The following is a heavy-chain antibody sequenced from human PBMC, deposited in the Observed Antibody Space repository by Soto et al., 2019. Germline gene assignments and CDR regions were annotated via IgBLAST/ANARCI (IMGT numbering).Heavy chain of an antibody. CDR3: ARDLHDYGDYYYYGMDV. CDR2: ISYDGSNK. D-gene: IGHD4-17*01. V-gene: IGHV3-30-3*01. Sequence: QVQLVESGGGVVQPGRSLRLSCAASGFTFSSYAMHWVRQAPGKGLEWVAVISYDGSNKYYADSVKGRFTISRDNSKNTLYLQMNNLRAEDTAVYYCARDLHDYGDYYYYGMDVWGQGTTVTVSS. CDR1: GFTFSSYA. J-gene: IGHJ6*02.